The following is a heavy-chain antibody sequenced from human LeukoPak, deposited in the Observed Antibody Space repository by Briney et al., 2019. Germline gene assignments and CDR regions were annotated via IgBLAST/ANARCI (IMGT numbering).Heavy chain of an antibody. CDR2: IKSKTDGGTR. J-gene: IGHJ4*02. V-gene: IGHV3-15*01. D-gene: IGHD2-2*01. CDR1: GFTFSNAW. CDR3: TTDRRLNCRSTSCYPLELPPDY. Sequence: GGSLRLSCAASGFTFSNAWMSWVRQAPGKGLEWVGRIKSKTDGGTRDYAAPVKGRFTISRDDSKNTLYVQMSRLKTEDTAVYFCTTDRRLNCRSTSCYPLELPPDYWGQGTLVTVSS.